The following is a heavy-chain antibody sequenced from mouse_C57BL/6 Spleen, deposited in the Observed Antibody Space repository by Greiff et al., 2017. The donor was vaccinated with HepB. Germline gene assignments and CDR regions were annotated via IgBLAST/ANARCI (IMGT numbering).Heavy chain of an antibody. Sequence: EVHLVESGGGLVQPGGSMKLSCAASGFTFSDAWMDWVRQSPEKGLEWVAEIRNKANNHATYYAESVKGRFTISRDDSKSSVYLQMNSLRAEDTGIYYCTRETTVERDWYFDVWGTGTTVTVSS. J-gene: IGHJ1*03. V-gene: IGHV6-6*01. CDR1: GFTFSDAW. D-gene: IGHD1-1*01. CDR2: IRNKANNHAT. CDR3: TRETTVERDWYFDV.